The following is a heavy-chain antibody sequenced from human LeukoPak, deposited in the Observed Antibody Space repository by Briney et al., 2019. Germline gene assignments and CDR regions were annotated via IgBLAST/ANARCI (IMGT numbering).Heavy chain of an antibody. D-gene: IGHD2-8*02. CDR3: ARESGTGPADY. Sequence: GGSLRLSCAASGFTFSSYGMHWVRQAPGKGLEWVSSISMTTASIFYADSVKGRFTISRDNAKSELYLQMNSLRAEDTAVYYCARESGTGPADYWGQGTLVTVSS. J-gene: IGHJ4*02. V-gene: IGHV3-21*01. CDR1: GFTFSSYG. CDR2: ISMTTASI.